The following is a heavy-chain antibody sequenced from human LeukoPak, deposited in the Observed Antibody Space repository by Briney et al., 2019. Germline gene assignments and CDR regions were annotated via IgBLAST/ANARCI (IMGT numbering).Heavy chain of an antibody. Sequence: SETLSLTCSVSGGSISSSSYYWAWIRQPPGKGLEVIGSIYYSGNTYYNPSLKSRVTISVDRSKNQFSLKLSSMTAADTAVYYCARIRWSDAFDIWGQGTMVTVSS. CDR2: IYYSGNT. J-gene: IGHJ3*02. V-gene: IGHV4-39*01. CDR1: GGSISSSSYY. D-gene: IGHD4-23*01. CDR3: ARIRWSDAFDI.